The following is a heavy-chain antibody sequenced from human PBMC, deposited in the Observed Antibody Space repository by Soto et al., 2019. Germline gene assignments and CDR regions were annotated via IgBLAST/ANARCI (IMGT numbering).Heavy chain of an antibody. Sequence: QVQLVESGGGVVQPGSSLRLSCAASGFTFSYSGMHWVRQAAGKGLEWLAVIQYDGSIESYADSVKGRFTISRDNSKNTLYLHMNSLSAEDTAVYYCARESSSVVCGSFDPWCQGTLVTVSS. CDR1: GFTFSYSG. D-gene: IGHD6-13*01. CDR3: ARESSSVVCGSFDP. J-gene: IGHJ5*02. V-gene: IGHV3-33*01. CDR2: IQYDGSIE.